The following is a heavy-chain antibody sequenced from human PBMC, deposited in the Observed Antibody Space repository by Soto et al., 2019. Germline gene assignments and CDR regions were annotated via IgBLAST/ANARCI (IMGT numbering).Heavy chain of an antibody. CDR3: VRIAKGGLFDH. Sequence: QLQLQESGPGLVKPSETLSLTCTVSGDSISSSSYFWGWIRQPPGTGLEWIASIYYSGSTYYNPSLKSRVTIFVDTSKNQFSLKLSSVTAADTAVYYCVRIAKGGLFDHWGQGTLVTVSS. D-gene: IGHD3-16*01. CDR1: GDSISSSSYF. CDR2: IYYSGST. V-gene: IGHV4-39*01. J-gene: IGHJ4*02.